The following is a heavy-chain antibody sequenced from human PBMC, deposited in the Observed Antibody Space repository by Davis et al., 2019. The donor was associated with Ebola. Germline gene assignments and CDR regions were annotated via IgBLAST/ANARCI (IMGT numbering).Heavy chain of an antibody. V-gene: IGHV1-69*13. J-gene: IGHJ4*02. CDR2: INPIFGVA. D-gene: IGHD1-14*01. CDR3: ARLNLDSFDY. Sequence: AASVKVSCKASGGSLRGYALNWVRQAPGHGLEWMGDINPIFGVANYAQRFQGRATITADESTNTAYMELISLRSEDTAVYYCARLNLDSFDYWGQGTLVTVSS. CDR1: GGSLRGYA.